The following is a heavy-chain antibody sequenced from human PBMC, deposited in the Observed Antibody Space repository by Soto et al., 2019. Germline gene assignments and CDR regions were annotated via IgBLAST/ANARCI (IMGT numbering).Heavy chain of an antibody. Sequence: QVQLVQSGAEVKKPESSVKVSCKTSGYTFTSYDMNWERQATGQGLEWMGWMNPNSGNTAYAQKFQGRVTMTRNTSISTAYMELSSLRSEDTAVYYCARERSSGAFDIWGQGTMVTVSS. D-gene: IGHD1-26*01. CDR2: MNPNSGNT. J-gene: IGHJ3*02. CDR1: GYTFTSYD. CDR3: ARERSSGAFDI. V-gene: IGHV1-8*01.